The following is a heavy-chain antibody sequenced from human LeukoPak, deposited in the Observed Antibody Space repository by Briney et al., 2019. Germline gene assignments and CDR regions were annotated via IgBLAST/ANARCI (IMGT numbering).Heavy chain of an antibody. D-gene: IGHD3-22*01. V-gene: IGHV3-21*01. CDR3: ARDTKVYDPPGWFDP. CDR2: ISSSSSYI. CDR1: GFTFSSYS. J-gene: IGHJ5*02. Sequence: PGGSLRLSCAASGFTFSSYSMNWVRQAPGKGLEWVSSISSSSSYIYYADSVKGRFTISRDNAKNSLYLQMNSLTAEDTAVYYCARDTKVYDPPGWFDPWGQGTLVTVSS.